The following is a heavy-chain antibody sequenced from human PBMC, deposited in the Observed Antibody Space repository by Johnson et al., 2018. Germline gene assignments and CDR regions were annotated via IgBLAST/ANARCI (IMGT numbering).Heavy chain of an antibody. CDR1: GGSISTSSYY. V-gene: IGHV4-39*07. Sequence: QVQLQESGPGLVKPSETLSLTCTVSGGSISTSSYYWGWIRQPPGKGLEWIGSMYYSRSTYDNPSLKSRVTLSVDTSKNQFSLQLSSVTAAGTAVYYCARARGGGGRCYSYCNYYMDVWGKGTTVTVS. CDR3: ARARGGGGRCYSYCNYYMDV. D-gene: IGHD2-15*01. CDR2: MYYSRST. J-gene: IGHJ6*03.